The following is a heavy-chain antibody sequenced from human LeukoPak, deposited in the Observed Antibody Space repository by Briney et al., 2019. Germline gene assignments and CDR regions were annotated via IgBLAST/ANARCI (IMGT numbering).Heavy chain of an antibody. D-gene: IGHD4-17*01. J-gene: IGHJ3*02. CDR1: GFTFGSYG. CDR3: AKDPNLYGDYNDDAFDI. V-gene: IGHV3-33*06. CDR2: IWYDGSNK. Sequence: GGSLRLSCAASGFTFGSYGMHWVRQAPGKGLVWVAVIWYDGSNKYYADSVKGRFTISRDNSKNTLYLQMNSLRAEDTAVYYCAKDPNLYGDYNDDAFDIWGQGTMVTVSS.